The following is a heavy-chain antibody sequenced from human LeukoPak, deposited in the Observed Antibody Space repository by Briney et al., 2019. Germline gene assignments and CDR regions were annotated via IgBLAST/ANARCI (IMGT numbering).Heavy chain of an antibody. CDR1: GFAFSSYA. CDR3: ARDEYKADAY. Sequence: TGGSLRLSCAASGFAFSSYAMYWVRQAPGKGLEWVAVISYDESNKYYADSLDGRFTISRDNSKSALYLQMNRLRAEDTAVYYCARDEYKADAYGGQGTLVTVSS. CDR2: ISYDESNK. V-gene: IGHV3-30-3*01. D-gene: IGHD6-6*01. J-gene: IGHJ4*02.